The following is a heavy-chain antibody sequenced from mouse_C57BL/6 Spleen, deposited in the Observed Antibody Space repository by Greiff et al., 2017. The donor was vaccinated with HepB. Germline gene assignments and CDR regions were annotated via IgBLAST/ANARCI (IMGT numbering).Heavy chain of an antibody. J-gene: IGHJ2*01. V-gene: IGHV1-55*01. CDR3: ARGIYYDSSPYYFDY. Sequence: VQLQQPGAELVKPGASVKMSCKASGYSFTSYWITWVKQRPGQGLEWIGDIYPGSGSTNYNEKFKSKATLTVDTSSSTAYMQLSSLTSEDSAVCYWARGIYYDSSPYYFDYWGQGTTLTVSS. CDR1: GYSFTSYW. CDR2: IYPGSGST. D-gene: IGHD1-1*01.